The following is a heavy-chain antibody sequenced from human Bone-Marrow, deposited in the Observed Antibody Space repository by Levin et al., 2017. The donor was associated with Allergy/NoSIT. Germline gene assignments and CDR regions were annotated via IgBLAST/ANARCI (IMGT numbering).Heavy chain of an antibody. V-gene: IGHV4-39*07. D-gene: IGHD3-3*01. CDR1: GGSISSSSYY. Sequence: SQTLSLTCTVSGGSISSSSYYWGWIRQPPGKGLEWIGSIYYSGSTYYNPPLKSRVTISVDTSKNQFSLKLSSVTAADTAVYYCAREGSGYYGYYFDYWGQGTLVTVSS. CDR3: AREGSGYYGYYFDY. CDR2: IYYSGST. J-gene: IGHJ4*02.